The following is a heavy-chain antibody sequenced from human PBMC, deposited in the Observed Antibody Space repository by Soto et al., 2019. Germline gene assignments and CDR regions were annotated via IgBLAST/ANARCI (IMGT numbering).Heavy chain of an antibody. V-gene: IGHV1-18*01. CDR3: VRTLNILTGPFDY. J-gene: IGHJ4*02. CDR1: GYSFTTYG. D-gene: IGHD3-9*01. CDR2: INAANRNT. Sequence: ASVKVSCKASGYSFTTYGINWVRQAPGQGLEWMGWINAANRNTRSSQKFQGRVIMTTDTSTSTAYMELSSLRSEDTAVYYCVRTLNILTGPFDYWGQGTLVTVSS.